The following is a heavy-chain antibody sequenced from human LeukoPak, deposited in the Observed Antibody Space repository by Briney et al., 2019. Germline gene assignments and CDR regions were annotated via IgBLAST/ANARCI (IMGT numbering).Heavy chain of an antibody. CDR1: GGSISSSSYY. D-gene: IGHD1-26*01. Sequence: SETLSLTCTVSGGSISSSSYYWGWIRQPPGKGLEWIGSIYYSGSTYYNPSLKSRVTISVDTSKNQFSLKLSSVTAADTAVYYCARSRGVVGATLSARRAAFDIWGQGTMVTVSS. CDR2: IYYSGST. J-gene: IGHJ3*02. CDR3: ARSRGVVGATLSARRAAFDI. V-gene: IGHV4-39*07.